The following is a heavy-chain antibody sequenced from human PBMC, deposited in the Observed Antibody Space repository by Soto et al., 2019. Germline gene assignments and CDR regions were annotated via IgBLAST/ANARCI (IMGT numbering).Heavy chain of an antibody. Sequence: XSVKVSCNASGYSFTGYYMHWVRQAPGQGLEWMGWINPNSGGTNYAQKFQGRVTMTRDTSISTAYMELSRLRSDDTAVYYCARINRSGWYYYYYGMDVCGQGTTVTVSS. CDR3: ARINRSGWYYYYYGMDV. D-gene: IGHD6-19*01. J-gene: IGHJ6*02. CDR2: INPNSGGT. CDR1: GYSFTGYY. V-gene: IGHV1-2*02.